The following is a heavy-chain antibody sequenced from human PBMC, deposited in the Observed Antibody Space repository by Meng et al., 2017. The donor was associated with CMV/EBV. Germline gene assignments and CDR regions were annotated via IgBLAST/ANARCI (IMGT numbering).Heavy chain of an antibody. V-gene: IGHV5-51*01. CDR3: ATSTAMVSPGAFDI. J-gene: IGHJ3*02. Sequence: KVSCKGSGYSFTSYWIGWVRQMPGKGLEWMGIIYPGDSDTRYSPSFQGQVTISADKSISTAYLQWSSLKASDTAMYYCATSTAMVSPGAFDIWGQGTMVTVSS. D-gene: IGHD5-18*01. CDR1: GYSFTSYW. CDR2: IYPGDSDT.